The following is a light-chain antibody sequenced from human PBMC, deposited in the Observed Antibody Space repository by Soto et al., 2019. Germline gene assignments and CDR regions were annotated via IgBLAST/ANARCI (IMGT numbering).Light chain of an antibody. V-gene: IGKV3-20*01. CDR3: QQYGSSPKT. J-gene: IGKJ1*01. Sequence: EIVLTQSPGTLSLSPGERATLSCRASQTVSSSYFAWYQQKPGQAPRLLIYGASSRATGIPDRFSVSGSGTDFTLTISRLEPEDFAVYYCQQYGSSPKTFGQGTKVEIK. CDR1: QTVSSSY. CDR2: GAS.